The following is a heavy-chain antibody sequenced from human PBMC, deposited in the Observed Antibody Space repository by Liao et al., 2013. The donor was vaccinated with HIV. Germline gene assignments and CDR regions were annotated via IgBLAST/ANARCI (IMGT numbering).Heavy chain of an antibody. D-gene: IGHD4-23*01. CDR2: IYTSGRT. Sequence: QVQLQESGPGLVKPSQTLSLTCTVSGGSISSGTYYWSWIRQPAGKGQEWIGRIYTSGRTNYNPSLKSRVTISVDTSKNQFSLKLSSVTAADTAVYYCARCPLSTVAPGGWFDPWGQGTLVTVSS. CDR1: GGSISSGTYY. CDR3: ARCPLSTVAPGGWFDP. V-gene: IGHV4-61*02. J-gene: IGHJ5*02.